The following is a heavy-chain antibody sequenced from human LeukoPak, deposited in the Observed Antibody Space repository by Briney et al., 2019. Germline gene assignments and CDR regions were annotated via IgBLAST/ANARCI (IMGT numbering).Heavy chain of an antibody. CDR1: GGTLSSYA. Sequence: ASVKVSCKASGGTLSSYAISWVRQAPGQGLEWMGGIIPIFGTANYAQKFQGRVTITTDESTSTAYMELSSLRSEDTAVYYCAREGIAAAGTNWFDPWGQGTLVTVSS. CDR3: AREGIAAAGTNWFDP. J-gene: IGHJ5*02. D-gene: IGHD6-13*01. V-gene: IGHV1-69*05. CDR2: IIPIFGTA.